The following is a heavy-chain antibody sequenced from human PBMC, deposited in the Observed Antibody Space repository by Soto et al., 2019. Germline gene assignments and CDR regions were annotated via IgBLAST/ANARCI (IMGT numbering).Heavy chain of an antibody. V-gene: IGHV4-28*01. J-gene: IGHJ3*02. CDR1: GYSITNVNW. D-gene: IGHD2-2*01. CDR2: IFHSGTT. CDR3: ARSPYADALDI. Sequence: QVQLQESGPGLVKPSDTLSLTCAVSGYSITNVNWWAWIRQPPGKGLEWIGYIFHSGTTHYNPSLKSRVTMPVDPATNQFSLKVDSLTAEDTAVYYCARSPYADALDIWGQGTMVTVSS.